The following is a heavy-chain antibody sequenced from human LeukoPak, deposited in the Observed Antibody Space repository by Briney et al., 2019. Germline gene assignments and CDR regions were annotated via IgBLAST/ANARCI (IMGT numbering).Heavy chain of an antibody. D-gene: IGHD1-26*01. Sequence: SVTVSCKASGGTFSSYAISWVRQAPGQGLEWMGGIIPIFGTANYAQKFQGRVTITADESTSTAYMELSSLRSEDTAVYYCARDKSGSYYPLDYWGQGTLVTVSS. V-gene: IGHV1-69*13. J-gene: IGHJ4*02. CDR1: GGTFSSYA. CDR3: ARDKSGSYYPLDY. CDR2: IIPIFGTA.